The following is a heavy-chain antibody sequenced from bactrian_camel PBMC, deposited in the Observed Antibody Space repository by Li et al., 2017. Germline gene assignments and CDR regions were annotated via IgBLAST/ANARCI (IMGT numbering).Heavy chain of an antibody. CDR3: ASDARYRCTVEAWKASTERGY. CDR1: VYDKEYGDSDYC. V-gene: IGHV3S42*01. J-gene: IGHJ6*01. CDR2: IDRDGGT. Sequence: DVQLVESGGRSVQAGGSLRLSCAASVYDKEYGDSDYCMGWFRQVPGKAREGVAVIDRDGGTSYADSVKGRFTISKNNAGTLLYLQMNSLKPEDTGMYYCASDARYRCTVEAWKASTERGYWGQGTQVTVS. D-gene: IGHD6*01.